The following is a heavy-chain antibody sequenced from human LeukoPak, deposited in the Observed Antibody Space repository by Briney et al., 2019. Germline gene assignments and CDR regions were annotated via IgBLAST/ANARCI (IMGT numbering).Heavy chain of an antibody. J-gene: IGHJ4*02. CDR3: ASCNDSSGYFAY. CDR1: GYTFTDYA. CDR2: VNTNTGNP. D-gene: IGHD3-22*01. Sequence: ASVKVSCTPSGYTFTDYAINWARQAPGQGLEYMGWVNTNTGNPTYAQGFTGRFVFSSDRSVSTAYLQITSLKADDSAIYFCASCNDSSGYFAYWGQGTLVTVSS. V-gene: IGHV7-4-1*02.